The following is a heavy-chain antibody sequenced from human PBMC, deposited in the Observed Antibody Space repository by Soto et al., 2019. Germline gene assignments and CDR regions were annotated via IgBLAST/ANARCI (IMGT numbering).Heavy chain of an antibody. D-gene: IGHD1-1*01. CDR3: ASDSGATTLFQCGRSFDY. Sequence: QVQLVQSGAEVKKPGASVKVSCKASGYTFTSYYVHWVRQAPGQRLEWMGIINPSTGGTNYQQKFQGKFATTRDTSTSTVYIELSSLTSEDAAMYYCASDSGATTLFQCGRSFDYWGQGTLVTVSS. V-gene: IGHV1-46*01. J-gene: IGHJ4*02. CDR1: GYTFTSYY. CDR2: INPSTGGT.